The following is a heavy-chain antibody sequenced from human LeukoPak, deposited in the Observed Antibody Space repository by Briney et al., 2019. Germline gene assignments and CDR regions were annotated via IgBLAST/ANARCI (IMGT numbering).Heavy chain of an antibody. CDR1: GMTFSSYG. CDR3: ARDYGSGMDV. V-gene: IGHV3-33*01. Sequence: GGSLTLSCAPFGMTFSSYGMHWVRQTPGKGLEWVAIIWYDGSDKYYADSVKGRFTISRDNYKNTLYLQMNSLRGADTAVYYCARDYGSGMDVWGKGTMVTVSS. J-gene: IGHJ6*04. D-gene: IGHD3-10*01. CDR2: IWYDGSDK.